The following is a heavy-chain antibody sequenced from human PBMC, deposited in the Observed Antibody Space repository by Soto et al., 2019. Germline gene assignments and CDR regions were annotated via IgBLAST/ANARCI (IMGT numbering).Heavy chain of an antibody. J-gene: IGHJ4*02. Sequence: PGGSLRLSCAASGFTFSSYAMHWVRQAPGKGLEWVAVISYDGSNKYYADSVKGRFTISRDNSKNTLYLQMNSLRAEDTAVYYCARGARYYDFWSGLAFYFDYWGQGTLVTVSS. CDR1: GFTFSSYA. V-gene: IGHV3-30-3*01. D-gene: IGHD3-3*01. CDR3: ARGARYYDFWSGLAFYFDY. CDR2: ISYDGSNK.